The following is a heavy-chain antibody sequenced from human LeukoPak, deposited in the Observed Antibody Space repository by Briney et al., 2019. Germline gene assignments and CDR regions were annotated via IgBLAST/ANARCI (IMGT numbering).Heavy chain of an antibody. Sequence: GGSLRLSCAASGFTFSSYSMNWVRQAPGKGLEWVSSISSSSSYIYYADSVKGRFTISRDNAKNSLYLQMNSLRAEDTAVYYCARVDCSGGSCYSHYWGQGTLVTVSS. V-gene: IGHV3-21*01. J-gene: IGHJ4*02. CDR3: ARVDCSGGSCYSHY. D-gene: IGHD2-15*01. CDR1: GFTFSSYS. CDR2: ISSSSSYI.